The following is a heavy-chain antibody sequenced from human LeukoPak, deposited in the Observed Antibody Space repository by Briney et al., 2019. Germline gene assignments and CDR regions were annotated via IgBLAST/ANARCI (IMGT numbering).Heavy chain of an antibody. V-gene: IGHV3-30-3*01. J-gene: IGHJ4*02. CDR3: ARAYRRDGYNFFDY. CDR1: GFTFSSYA. D-gene: IGHD5-24*01. Sequence: GGSLRLSCAASGFTFSSYAMHWVRQAPGKGLEWVAVISYDGSNKYYADSVKGRFTISRDNSKNTLYLQMNSLRAEDTAVYYCARAYRRDGYNFFDYWGQGTLVTVS. CDR2: ISYDGSNK.